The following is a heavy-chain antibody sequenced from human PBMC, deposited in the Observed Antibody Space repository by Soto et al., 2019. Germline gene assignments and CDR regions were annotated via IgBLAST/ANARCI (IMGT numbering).Heavy chain of an antibody. CDR3: AHRLGSRGSFDY. Sequence: SGPTLVNPTRTLTLTCSFSGFSLTTSGVGVAWIRQPPGKALEWLALIYWNDDKRYSPSLKNRLTITKDTSKNQVVLTLTNMDTVDTATYYRAHRLGSRGSFDYWSQGSLVTVSS. V-gene: IGHV2-5*01. CDR2: IYWNDDK. D-gene: IGHD6-25*01. CDR1: GFSLTTSGVG. J-gene: IGHJ4*02.